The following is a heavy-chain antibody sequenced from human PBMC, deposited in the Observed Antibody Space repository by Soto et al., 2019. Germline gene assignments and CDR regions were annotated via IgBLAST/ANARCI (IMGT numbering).Heavy chain of an antibody. CDR2: ITGSGAGS. CDR3: ATAYSNSWPSDWFDA. Sequence: EVQLLESGGGWLQPGGSLRLSCAASGFTFSSYAMNWVRQAPGKGLEWVSGITGSGAGSYYSDSVKGRFTISRDTAKNRLHLQMNSLKAEDTAGYYCATAYSNSWPSDWFDAWGQGTLVNVSP. CDR1: GFTFSSYA. D-gene: IGHD6-13*01. J-gene: IGHJ5*02. V-gene: IGHV3-23*01.